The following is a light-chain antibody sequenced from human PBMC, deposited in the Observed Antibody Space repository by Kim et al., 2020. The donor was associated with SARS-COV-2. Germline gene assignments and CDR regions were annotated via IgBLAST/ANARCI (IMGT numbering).Light chain of an antibody. CDR3: MQTKHWPYT. CDR2: KIS. J-gene: IGKJ2*01. V-gene: IGKV2-30*02. CDR1: QRLVHSDGRTY. Sequence: DVVMTQSPLSLPVTLGQPASISCRSNQRLVHSDGRTYLNWFHQRPGQSPRRLIYKISTRDSGVPDRFSGSGSGTDFTLEISRVEAEDVGIYYCMQTKHWPYTFGQGTKLEI.